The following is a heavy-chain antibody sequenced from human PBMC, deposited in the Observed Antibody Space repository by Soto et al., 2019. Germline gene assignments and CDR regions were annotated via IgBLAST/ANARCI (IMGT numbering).Heavy chain of an antibody. CDR1: GGSISSYY. D-gene: IGHD3-22*01. CDR3: ARDFSGGTSSGYYSYGMDV. J-gene: IGHJ6*02. V-gene: IGHV4-4*07. Sequence: SETLSLTCTVSGGSISSYYWSWIRQPAGKGLESIGRIYASGSTNYNPSLKSRVTMSVDTSKNQFSLELTSVTAADTAVYYCARDFSGGTSSGYYSYGMDVWGQGTKVTVSS. CDR2: IYASGST.